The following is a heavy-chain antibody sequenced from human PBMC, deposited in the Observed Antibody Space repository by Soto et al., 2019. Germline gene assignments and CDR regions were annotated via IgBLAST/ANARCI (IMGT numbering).Heavy chain of an antibody. D-gene: IGHD2-15*01. CDR3: GKDTLDCSGGDCPLYYYYGMDV. Sequence: GGSLRLSCAASGFTFRSYGMHWVRQAPGKGLEWLAVISNDGTNKYLADSVKGRLTLSRDNSRNTLSLEINNLRPEDTAVYYCGKDTLDCSGGDCPLYYYYGMDVWGQGTTGTVSS. CDR2: ISNDGTNK. V-gene: IGHV3-30*18. J-gene: IGHJ6*02. CDR1: GFTFRSYG.